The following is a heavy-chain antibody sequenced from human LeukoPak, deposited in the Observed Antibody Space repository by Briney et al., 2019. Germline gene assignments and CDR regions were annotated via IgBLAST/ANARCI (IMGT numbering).Heavy chain of an antibody. J-gene: IGHJ4*02. CDR2: ISSSSSYI. CDR1: GFTFSSYS. D-gene: IGHD6-19*01. Sequence: PGGSLRLSCAASGFTFSSYSMNWVRQAPGKGLEWVSSISSSSSYIYYADSVKGRFTISRDNSKNTLYLQMNSLRAEDTAVYYCAKDSSSGWYHGLNWGQGTLVTVSS. CDR3: AKDSSSGWYHGLN. V-gene: IGHV3-21*01.